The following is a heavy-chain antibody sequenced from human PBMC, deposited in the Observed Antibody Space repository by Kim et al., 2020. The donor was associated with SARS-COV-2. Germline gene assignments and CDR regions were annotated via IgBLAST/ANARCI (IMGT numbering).Heavy chain of an antibody. V-gene: IGHV4-34*01. CDR1: GGSFSGYY. CDR2: INHSGST. Sequence: SETLSLTCALYGGSFSGYYWSWIRQPPGKGLEWIGEINHSGSTNYNPSLKSRVTISVDTSKNQFSLKLSSVTAADTAVYYCARGQIVVVPAALGVVMYYYYYMDVWGKGTTVTVSS. D-gene: IGHD2-2*01. CDR3: ARGQIVVVPAALGVVMYYYYYMDV. J-gene: IGHJ6*03.